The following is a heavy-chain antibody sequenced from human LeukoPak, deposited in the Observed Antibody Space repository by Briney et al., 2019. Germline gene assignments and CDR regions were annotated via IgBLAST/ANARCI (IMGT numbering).Heavy chain of an antibody. CDR3: ARDLYGGTSATFDY. J-gene: IGHJ4*02. CDR1: GYTFTGYY. CDR2: INPNSGGT. V-gene: IGHV1-2*02. Sequence: GASVKVSCKASGYTFTGYYMHWVRQAPGQGLEWMGWINPNSGGTNYVQKFQGRVTMTSDTSISTAYMELSRLRSDNTAVYYCARDLYGGTSATFDYWGQGTLVTVSS. D-gene: IGHD4-23*01.